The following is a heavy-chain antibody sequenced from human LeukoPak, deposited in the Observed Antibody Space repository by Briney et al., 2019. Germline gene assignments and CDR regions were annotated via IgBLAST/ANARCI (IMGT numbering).Heavy chain of an antibody. CDR3: AKNVRDTGTFDY. D-gene: IGHD5-18*01. CDR1: GYTFTSYG. J-gene: IGHJ4*02. Sequence: ASVTVSFTASGYTFTSYGISWVRQAPGQGLEWMGWMDPNSGNTGYAQRFQGRVTMTRDTSISTAYMELNSLTSEDTAVYYCAKNVRDTGTFDYWGQGTLVTVSS. V-gene: IGHV1-8*02. CDR2: MDPNSGNT.